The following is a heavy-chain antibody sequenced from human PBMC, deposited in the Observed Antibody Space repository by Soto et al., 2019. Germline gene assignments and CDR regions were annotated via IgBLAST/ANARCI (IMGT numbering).Heavy chain of an antibody. CDR1: GGTISGYY. J-gene: IGHJ5*02. Sequence: SETLSLTCSVSGGTISGYYWTWIRQPAGKGLEWIGRIYSRGNTKYNPSLQSRVTMSLDTSNNQFSLRLTSVTAADTAVYYCARGQRFSDWFDPWGQGTLVTVSS. V-gene: IGHV4-4*07. CDR3: ARGQRFSDWFDP. D-gene: IGHD3-3*01. CDR2: IYSRGNT.